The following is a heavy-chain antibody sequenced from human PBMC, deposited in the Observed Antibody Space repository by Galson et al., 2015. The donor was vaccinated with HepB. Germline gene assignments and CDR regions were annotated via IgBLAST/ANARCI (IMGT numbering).Heavy chain of an antibody. CDR2: ISASGGSK. CDR1: GFAFSSYA. D-gene: IGHD6-19*01. V-gene: IGHV3-23*01. Sequence: SLRLSCAASGFAFSSYAMSWVRQDPGKGLEWVSHISASGGSKDYADSVKGLFTISGDNSKNTLFLQMSSLRAEDTVIYYCAGDVFTWAAGPDYWGQRTLVTVSS. CDR3: AGDVFTWAAGPDY. J-gene: IGHJ4*02.